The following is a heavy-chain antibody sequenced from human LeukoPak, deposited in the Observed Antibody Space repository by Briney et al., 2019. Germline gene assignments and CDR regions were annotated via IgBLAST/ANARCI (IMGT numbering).Heavy chain of an antibody. V-gene: IGHV4-4*07. CDR1: GGSISSYY. CDR2: IYTSGST. CDR3: ARLPTIPRPVVPAAIAYYYYYGMDV. J-gene: IGHJ6*02. Sequence: SETLSLTCTVSGGSISSYYWSWIRQPAGKGLEWIGRIYTSGSTNYNPSLKSRVTMSVDTSKNQFSLKLSSVTAADTAVYYCARLPTIPRPVVPAAIAYYYYYGMDVWGQGTTVTVSS. D-gene: IGHD2-2*02.